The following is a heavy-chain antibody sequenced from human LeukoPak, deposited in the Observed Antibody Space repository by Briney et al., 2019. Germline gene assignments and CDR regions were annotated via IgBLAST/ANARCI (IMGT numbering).Heavy chain of an antibody. Sequence: SETLSLTCTLSGGSISSYYWSWIREPPGKGLEWIGYIYYSGSTNYNPSLKSRVTISVDTSKNQFSLKLSSVTAADTAVYYCASSTAIGYYDSSGYFDYWGQGTLVTVSS. D-gene: IGHD3-22*01. CDR2: IYYSGST. CDR1: GGSISSYY. V-gene: IGHV4-59*01. J-gene: IGHJ4*02. CDR3: ASSTAIGYYDSSGYFDY.